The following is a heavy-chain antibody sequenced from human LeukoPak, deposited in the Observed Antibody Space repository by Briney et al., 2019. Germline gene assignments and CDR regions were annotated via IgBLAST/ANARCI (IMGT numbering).Heavy chain of an antibody. J-gene: IGHJ6*02. V-gene: IGHV3-7*01. D-gene: IGHD2-15*01. Sequence: PGGSLRLSCAASGFIFSNYWMTWVRQAPGKGLEWVANIRQDGSETNYVDSVKGRFTMTRDNPKNSLYLQMDSLRAEDTAVCYCARTPRVRQYEMDVWGLGTTVTLSS. CDR2: IRQDGSET. CDR3: ARTPRVRQYEMDV. CDR1: GFIFSNYW.